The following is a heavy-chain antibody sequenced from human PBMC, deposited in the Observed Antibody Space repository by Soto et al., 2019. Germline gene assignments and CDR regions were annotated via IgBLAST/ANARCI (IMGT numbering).Heavy chain of an antibody. CDR1: GGSISSGGYS. Sequence: QLQLQESGSGLVKPSQTLSLTCAVSGGSISSGGYSWSWIRQPPGKGLEWIGYIYHSGSTYYNPSLNSRVTISVGRSKTQCPLKLSSVTAADTAVYYCARGVTTVTTIDYWGQGTLVTVSS. D-gene: IGHD4-17*01. J-gene: IGHJ4*02. CDR3: ARGVTTVTTIDY. V-gene: IGHV4-30-2*01. CDR2: IYHSGST.